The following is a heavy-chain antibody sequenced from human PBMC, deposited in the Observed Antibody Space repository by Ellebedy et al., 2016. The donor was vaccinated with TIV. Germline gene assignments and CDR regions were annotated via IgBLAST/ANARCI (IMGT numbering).Heavy chain of an antibody. Sequence: GESLKISXAASGFTFSSYWMSWVRQAPGKGLEWVANIKQDGSEKYYVDSVKGRFTISRDNAKNSLYLQMNSLRAEDTAVYYCAKGRNYYGSGSYYNYWGQGTLVTVSS. D-gene: IGHD3-10*01. CDR2: IKQDGSEK. V-gene: IGHV3-7*01. CDR3: AKGRNYYGSGSYYNY. J-gene: IGHJ4*02. CDR1: GFTFSSYW.